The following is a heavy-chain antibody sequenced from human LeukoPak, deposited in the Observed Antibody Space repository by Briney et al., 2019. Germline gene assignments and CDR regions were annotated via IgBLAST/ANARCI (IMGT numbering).Heavy chain of an antibody. Sequence: GASVKVSCKASGYTFTSYGISWVRQAPGQGLEWMGWISAYNGNTNYAQKLQGRVTMTTDTSTSTAYIELRSLRSDDTVVYYWARDLGPIYGSGSYYNDLWGQGTLVTVSS. CDR3: ARDLGPIYGSGSYYNDL. CDR2: ISAYNGNT. J-gene: IGHJ4*02. D-gene: IGHD3-10*01. CDR1: GYTFTSYG. V-gene: IGHV1-18*01.